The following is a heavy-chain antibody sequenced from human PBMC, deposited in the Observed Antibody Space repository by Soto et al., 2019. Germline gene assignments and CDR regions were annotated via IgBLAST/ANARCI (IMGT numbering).Heavy chain of an antibody. V-gene: IGHV3-66*01. J-gene: IGHJ4*02. D-gene: IGHD5-12*01. CDR2: IYSGGST. CDR1: GFTVSSDY. Sequence: EVQLVESGGGSVQPGESLRLSCAASGFTVSSDYMNWVRQAPGKGLEWVSIIYSGGSTYYADSVKGRFTISRDNSKNTLYLQMNSLRVDDTAVYYCTRTRWLQPFDYWGQGTLVTVSS. CDR3: TRTRWLQPFDY.